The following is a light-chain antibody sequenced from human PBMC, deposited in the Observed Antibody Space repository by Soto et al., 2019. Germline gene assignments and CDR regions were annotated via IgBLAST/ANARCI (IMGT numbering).Light chain of an antibody. V-gene: IGLV2-14*01. CDR3: NSYTTTSSWV. J-gene: IGLJ3*02. CDR1: SSDAGGYND. Sequence: QSALTHPASVSGSPGQSITISCTGTSSDAGGYNDVSWYQQHPGKAPKLIIYEVTNRPSGVSNRFSGSKSGNSASLTISGLEAEDEADYYCNSYTTTSSWVFGGGTKLTVL. CDR2: EVT.